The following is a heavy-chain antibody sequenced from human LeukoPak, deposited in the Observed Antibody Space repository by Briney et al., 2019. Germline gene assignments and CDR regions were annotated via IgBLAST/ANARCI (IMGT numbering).Heavy chain of an antibody. CDR2: IRSKAYGGTT. CDR3: TRDKRTTVPFWYFDL. J-gene: IGHJ2*01. V-gene: IGHV3-49*04. Sequence: GGSLRLSCAASGFTFSSYAMHWVRQAPGKGLEWVGFIRSKAYGGTTEYAASVKGRFTISRDDSKSIAYLQMNSLKTEDTAVYYCTRDKRTTVPFWYFDLWGRGTLVTVSS. D-gene: IGHD4-17*01. CDR1: GFTFSSYA.